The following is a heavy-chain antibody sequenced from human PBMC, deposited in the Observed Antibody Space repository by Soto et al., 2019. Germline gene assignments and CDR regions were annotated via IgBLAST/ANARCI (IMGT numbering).Heavy chain of an antibody. CDR1: GFTFSSYG. J-gene: IGHJ6*02. Sequence: QVQLVESGGGVVQPGRSLRLSCAASGFTFSSYGMHWVRQAPGKGLEWVAVIWYDGSNKYYADSVKGRFTISRDNSNNTLYLQMNSLRAEDTAVYYCARILGYCSGGSCDYGMDVWGQGTTVTVSS. CDR2: IWYDGSNK. D-gene: IGHD2-15*01. V-gene: IGHV3-33*01. CDR3: ARILGYCSGGSCDYGMDV.